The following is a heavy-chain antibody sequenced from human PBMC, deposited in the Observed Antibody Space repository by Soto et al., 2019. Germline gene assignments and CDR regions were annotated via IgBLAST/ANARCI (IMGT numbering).Heavy chain of an antibody. V-gene: IGHV4-59*04. J-gene: IGHJ4*02. D-gene: IGHD5-12*01. CDR3: AAGGGLPRYY. CDR2: IYHSGST. CDR1: GGSISSYY. Sequence: SETLSLTCTVSGGSISSYYWSWIRQPPGKGLEWIGYIYHSGSTYYNPSLKSRVTISVDRSKNQFSLKLSPVTAADTAVYYCAAGGGLPRYYWGQGTLVTVSS.